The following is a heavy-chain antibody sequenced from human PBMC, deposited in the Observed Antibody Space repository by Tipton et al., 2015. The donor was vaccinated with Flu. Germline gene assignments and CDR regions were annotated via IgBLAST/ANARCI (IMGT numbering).Heavy chain of an antibody. V-gene: IGHV4-31*03. CDR2: IYYSGST. CDR3: ARGLYGSGSYQRRYFDS. Sequence: TLSLICTVSGGSISSGGYYWNWIRQHPGKGLEWIGYIYYSGSTYYNPSLKSRVSISVDTSKNQFSLRLSSVTAADTAVYFCARGLYGSGSYQRRYFDSWGQGTLVTVSS. D-gene: IGHD3-10*01. J-gene: IGHJ4*02. CDR1: GGSISSGGYY.